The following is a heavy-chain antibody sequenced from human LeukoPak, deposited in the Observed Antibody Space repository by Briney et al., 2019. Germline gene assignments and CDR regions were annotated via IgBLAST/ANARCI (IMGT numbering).Heavy chain of an antibody. Sequence: SETLSLTCTVSGGSISSSSYYWGWIRQPPGKGLEWIGSIYYSGSTYYNPSLKSRVTISVDTSKNQFSLKLSSVTAADTAVYYCARQLVTRYYYYYYMDVWGKGTTVTVSS. D-gene: IGHD6-6*01. CDR2: IYYSGST. J-gene: IGHJ6*03. CDR1: GGSISSSSYY. V-gene: IGHV4-39*01. CDR3: ARQLVTRYYYYYYMDV.